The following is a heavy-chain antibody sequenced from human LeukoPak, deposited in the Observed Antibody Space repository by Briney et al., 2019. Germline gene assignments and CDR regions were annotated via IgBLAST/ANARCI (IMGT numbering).Heavy chain of an antibody. J-gene: IGHJ4*02. Sequence: SETLSLTCTVSGGSISSYYWSWIRQPPGKGLEWIGYIYYSGSTNYNPSLKSRVTISVDTSKNQFSLKLSSVTAADTAVYYCARIITMVRGVITLSGLAFDYWGQGTLVTVSS. CDR3: ARIITMVRGVITLSGLAFDY. V-gene: IGHV4-59*12. CDR1: GGSISSYY. CDR2: IYYSGST. D-gene: IGHD3-10*01.